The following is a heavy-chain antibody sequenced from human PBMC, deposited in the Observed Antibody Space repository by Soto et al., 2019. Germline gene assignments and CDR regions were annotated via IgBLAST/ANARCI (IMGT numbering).Heavy chain of an antibody. V-gene: IGHV3-30*18. CDR2: ISYDGSNK. CDR3: AKDRAGDIYVAARSGLDY. Sequence: PGVSLSLSFSASGFPFLSYCVHWVRQAPGKGLEWVAVISYDGSNKFYADSVKGRFTISRDNSKNTLYLQMNSLRAEDTAVYYCAKDRAGDIYVAARSGLDYWGQGTLVTVSS. J-gene: IGHJ4*02. CDR1: GFPFLSYC. D-gene: IGHD3-3*01.